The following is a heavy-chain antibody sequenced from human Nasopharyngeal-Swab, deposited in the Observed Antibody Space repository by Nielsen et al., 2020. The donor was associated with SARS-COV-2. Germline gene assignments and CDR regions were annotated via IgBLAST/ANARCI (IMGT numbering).Heavy chain of an antibody. Sequence: GESLKISCAASGFTFSSYWMSWVRQAPGKRLEWVANIKQDGSEKYYVDSVKGRFTISRDNAKNSLYLQMNSLRAEDTAVYYCAREGGDQVRGVIIGYYYYYGMDVWGQGTTVTVSS. V-gene: IGHV3-7*01. J-gene: IGHJ6*02. D-gene: IGHD3-10*01. CDR3: AREGGDQVRGVIIGYYYYYGMDV. CDR1: GFTFSSYW. CDR2: IKQDGSEK.